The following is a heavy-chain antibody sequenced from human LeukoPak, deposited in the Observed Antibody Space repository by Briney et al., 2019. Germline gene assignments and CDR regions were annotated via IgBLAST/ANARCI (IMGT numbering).Heavy chain of an antibody. CDR3: ARMYYYDSSGGVIYFQH. J-gene: IGHJ1*01. CDR2: IKQDGSEK. Sequence: GGSLRLSCAASGFTFSSYWMSWVRQAPGKGLEWVAKIKQDGSEKYYVDSVKGRFTISRDNAKNSLYLQMNSLRAEDTAVYYCARMYYYDSSGGVIYFQHWGQGTLVTVSS. D-gene: IGHD3-22*01. V-gene: IGHV3-7*01. CDR1: GFTFSSYW.